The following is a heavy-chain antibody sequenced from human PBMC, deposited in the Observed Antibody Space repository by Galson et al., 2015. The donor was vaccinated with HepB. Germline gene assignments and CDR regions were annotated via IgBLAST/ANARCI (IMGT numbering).Heavy chain of an antibody. CDR1: GYTFTSYY. Sequence: SVKVSCKASGYTFTSYYIHWVRQAPGQGLEWMGIINPSGGSTTYAQKFQGRVTMTRDTSTSTLYMELSSLRSEDTAVYYCARPRLVGATHSPYFDYWGQGTLVTVSS. D-gene: IGHD1-26*01. V-gene: IGHV1-46*01. J-gene: IGHJ4*02. CDR3: ARPRLVGATHSPYFDY. CDR2: INPSGGST.